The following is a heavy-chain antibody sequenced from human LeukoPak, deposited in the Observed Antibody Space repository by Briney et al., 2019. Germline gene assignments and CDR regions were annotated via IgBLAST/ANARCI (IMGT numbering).Heavy chain of an antibody. V-gene: IGHV3-7*01. Sequence: PGGSLRLSCAASGFTFSSYWMSWVRQAPGKGLEWVANIKQDGSEKYYVDSVKGRFTISRDNAKNSLYLQMNSLRAEGTAVYYCASGSRRDTMIVLGYWGQGTLVTVSS. CDR1: GFTFSSYW. CDR3: ASGSRRDTMIVLGY. D-gene: IGHD3-22*01. J-gene: IGHJ4*02. CDR2: IKQDGSEK.